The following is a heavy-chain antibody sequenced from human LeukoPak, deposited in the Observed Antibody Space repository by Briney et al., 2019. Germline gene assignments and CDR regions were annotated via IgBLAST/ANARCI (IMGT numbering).Heavy chain of an antibody. D-gene: IGHD2-21*02. Sequence: PGGSLRLSCAASGFTFSGSTMHWVRQASGKGLEWVGRIRSKANSYATAYAASVKGRFTISRDDSKNTAYLQMNSLKTEDTAVYYCTRPTSCGGDCYGIFDYWGQGTLVTVSS. V-gene: IGHV3-73*01. J-gene: IGHJ4*02. CDR1: GFTFSGST. CDR3: TRPTSCGGDCYGIFDY. CDR2: IRSKANSYAT.